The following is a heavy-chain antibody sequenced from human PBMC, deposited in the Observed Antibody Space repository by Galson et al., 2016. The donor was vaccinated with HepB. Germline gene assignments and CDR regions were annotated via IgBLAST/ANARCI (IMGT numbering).Heavy chain of an antibody. CDR3: ATKRYYYDSTKFGWFDS. CDR2: IDPDGTEK. Sequence: SLRLSCATSGFTFSDSYMTWVRLAPGKGLEWVANIDPDGTEKVHVGAVRGRFTISRDNTNNLLYLQMDSLRLKDTAVYYCATKRYYYDSTKFGWFDSWGQGTLVTVSS. CDR1: GFTFSDSY. D-gene: IGHD3-22*01. V-gene: IGHV3-7*03. J-gene: IGHJ5*01.